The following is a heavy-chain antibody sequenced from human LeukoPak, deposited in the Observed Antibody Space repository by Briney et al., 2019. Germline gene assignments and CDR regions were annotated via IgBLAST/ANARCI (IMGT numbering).Heavy chain of an antibody. D-gene: IGHD3-3*01. CDR3: AKDLTPSFTIFGVVIPNWFDP. CDR2: ISYDGSNK. J-gene: IGHJ5*02. CDR1: GFTFSSYG. Sequence: GGSLRLSCAASGFTFSSYGMHWVHQAPGKGLEWVAVISYDGSNKYYADSVKGRFTISRDNSKNTLYLQMNSLRAEDTAVYYCAKDLTPSFTIFGVVIPNWFDPWGQGTLVTVSS. V-gene: IGHV3-30*18.